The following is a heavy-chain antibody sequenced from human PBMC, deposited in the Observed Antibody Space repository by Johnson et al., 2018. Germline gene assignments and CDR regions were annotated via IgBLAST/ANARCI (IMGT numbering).Heavy chain of an antibody. V-gene: IGHV4-59*01. CDR3: ARGRGDYYDSSGVQS. D-gene: IGHD3-22*01. J-gene: IGHJ5*02. CDR2: IYYSGSS. CDR1: GASISTYF. Sequence: VQLQESGPGLVKPAETLSLTCTVSGASISTYFWSWIRQPPGKGLEWIGYIYYSGSSSYSPSPKSRATMSVDMSKHQLTLKLSSVTAADTAVYYCARGRGDYYDSSGVQSWGQGTLVTVSS.